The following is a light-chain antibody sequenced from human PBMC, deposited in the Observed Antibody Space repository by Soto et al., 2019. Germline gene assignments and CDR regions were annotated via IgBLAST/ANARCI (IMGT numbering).Light chain of an antibody. Sequence: EIVMTQSPATLSVSPGERATLSCRASQSVSSDLAWYQQKPGQAPRLFIYGASTRATGIPARFSGSGSGTEFSLTISSLQSEDVATYYCQQSYSTPITFGQGTRLEIK. V-gene: IGKV3-15*01. CDR3: QQSYSTPIT. CDR2: GAS. J-gene: IGKJ5*01. CDR1: QSVSSD.